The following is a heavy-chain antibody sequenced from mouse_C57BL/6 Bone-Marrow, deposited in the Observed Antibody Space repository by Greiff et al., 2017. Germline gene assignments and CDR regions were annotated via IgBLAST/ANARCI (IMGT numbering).Heavy chain of an antibody. V-gene: IGHV1-59*01. D-gene: IGHD1-2*01. Sequence: QVQLQQPGAELVRPGTSVKLSCKASGYTFTSYWMHWVKQRPGQGLEWIGVIDPSDSYTNYNQKFKGKATLTVDTSSSTAYMQLSSLTSEDSAVYYCARAPTAVWYFDVWGTGTTVTVSS. J-gene: IGHJ1*03. CDR3: ARAPTAVWYFDV. CDR2: IDPSDSYT. CDR1: GYTFTSYW.